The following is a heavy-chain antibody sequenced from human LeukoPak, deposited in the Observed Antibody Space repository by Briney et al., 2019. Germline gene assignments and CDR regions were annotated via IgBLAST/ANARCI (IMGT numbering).Heavy chain of an antibody. CDR2: FIGSGGST. Sequence: GGPLRLPCAASGSTFTSNAMTWFPQPPGKGLEGASAFIGSGGSTYYADSVKGRFTISRDNSKNTLYLQMNSLRAEDTAVYYCAKDTSSLDYYDSSGYYFDYWGQGTLVTVSS. CDR1: GSTFTSNA. CDR3: AKDTSSLDYYDSSGYYFDY. D-gene: IGHD3-22*01. J-gene: IGHJ4*02. V-gene: IGHV3-23*01.